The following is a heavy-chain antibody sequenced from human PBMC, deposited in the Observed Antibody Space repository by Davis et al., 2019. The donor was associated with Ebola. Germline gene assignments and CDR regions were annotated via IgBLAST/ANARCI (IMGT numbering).Heavy chain of an antibody. J-gene: IGHJ6*02. V-gene: IGHV4-59*12. CDR1: GGSISSYY. D-gene: IGHD2-15*01. CDR3: TAAVNYYYGMDV. CDR2: ISYSGGT. Sequence: SETLSLTCTVSGGSISSYYWSWIRQPPGKGLEWIGYISYSGGTDYNPSLKSRVTVSIDTSKNQISLKLSSVTAADTAVYYCTAAVNYYYGMDVWGQGTTVTVSS.